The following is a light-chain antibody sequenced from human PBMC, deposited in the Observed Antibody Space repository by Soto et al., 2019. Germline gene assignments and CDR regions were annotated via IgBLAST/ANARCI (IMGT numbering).Light chain of an antibody. J-gene: IGKJ2*01. V-gene: IGKV1-5*01. CDR3: QQYNPYPYT. CDR2: DAS. CDR1: QSVTSW. Sequence: DIQMTQSPSTLSASVGDRVTITCRASQSVTSWLAWYQQKPGKAPNLLIYDASSLESGVPSRFSGSGSDTEFTLTISSLQPDDFATYHCQQYNPYPYTFGRGTKLEIK.